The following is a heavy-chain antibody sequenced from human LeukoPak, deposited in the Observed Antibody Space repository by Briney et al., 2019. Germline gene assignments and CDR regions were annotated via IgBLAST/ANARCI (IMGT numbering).Heavy chain of an antibody. J-gene: IGHJ5*02. D-gene: IGHD4-11*01. Sequence: GGSLRLSCAASGFTFSSYAMHWVRQAPGKGLEWVAVISYDGSNKYYADSVKGRFTISRDNSKNTLYLQMNSLRAEDTAVYYCARMRFAGSKLSWGQGTLVTVSS. CDR1: GFTFSSYA. V-gene: IGHV3-30*14. CDR3: ARMRFAGSKLS. CDR2: ISYDGSNK.